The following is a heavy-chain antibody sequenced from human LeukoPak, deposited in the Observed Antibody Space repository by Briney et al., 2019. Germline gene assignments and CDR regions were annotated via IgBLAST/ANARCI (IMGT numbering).Heavy chain of an antibody. V-gene: IGHV1-18*04. D-gene: IGHD6-19*01. CDR1: GYTFTSYG. CDR2: ISAYNGNT. Sequence: ASVKVSCKASGYTFTSYGISWVRQAPGQGLEWMGWISAYNGNTNFAQKLQGRVTMTTDTSTSTAYMELRSLRSDDTAVYYCARVYSSGWYGLAWFDPWGHGTLVTVSS. CDR3: ARVYSSGWYGLAWFDP. J-gene: IGHJ5*02.